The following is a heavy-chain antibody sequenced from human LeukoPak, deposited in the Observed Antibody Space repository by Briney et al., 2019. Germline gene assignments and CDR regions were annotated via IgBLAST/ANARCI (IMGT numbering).Heavy chain of an antibody. CDR2: INWSGGST. Sequence: ETLSLTCAVYGGSFSGYYWSWVRQAPGKGLEWVSGINWSGGSTGYADSVKGRFTISRDNAKNSLYLQMNSLRAEDTALYYCARALRRYSYDYPSPDYWGQGTLVTVSS. D-gene: IGHD5-18*01. CDR1: GGSFSGYY. V-gene: IGHV3-20*04. J-gene: IGHJ4*02. CDR3: ARALRRYSYDYPSPDY.